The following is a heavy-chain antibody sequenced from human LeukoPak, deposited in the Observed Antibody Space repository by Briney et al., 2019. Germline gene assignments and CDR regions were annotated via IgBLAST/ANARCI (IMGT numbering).Heavy chain of an antibody. J-gene: IGHJ6*03. CDR3: ARDRYYGSGSYYPSTYYYYMDV. Sequence: GGSLRLSCAASGFTFSSYAMHWVRQAPGKGLEWVAVISYDGSNKYYADSVKGRFTISRDNAKNSLYLQMNSLRAEDAAVYYCARDRYYGSGSYYPSTYYYYMDVWGKGTTVTVSS. CDR1: GFTFSSYA. V-gene: IGHV3-30*04. D-gene: IGHD3-10*01. CDR2: ISYDGSNK.